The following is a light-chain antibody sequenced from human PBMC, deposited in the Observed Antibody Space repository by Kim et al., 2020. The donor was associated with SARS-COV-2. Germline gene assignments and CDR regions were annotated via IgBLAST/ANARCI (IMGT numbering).Light chain of an antibody. CDR2: DAS. Sequence: DIQMTQSPSTLSASIGDRVTITCRASQSISNWLAWYQQKPGKAPKLLIYDASSLEGGVPSRFSGSGSGTDFTLSISSLQPDDFATYYCQQYNTYPWTFGQGTKVDIK. CDR1: QSISNW. V-gene: IGKV1-5*01. J-gene: IGKJ1*01. CDR3: QQYNTYPWT.